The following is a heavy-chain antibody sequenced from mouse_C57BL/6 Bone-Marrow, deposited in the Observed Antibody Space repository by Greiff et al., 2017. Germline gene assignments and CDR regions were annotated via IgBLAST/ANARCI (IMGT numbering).Heavy chain of an antibody. CDR2: INPNNGGT. J-gene: IGHJ1*03. V-gene: IGHV1-18*01. CDR1: GYTFTDYN. D-gene: IGHD1-1*01. CDR3: ARKYYGSSPYWYFDV. Sequence: EVQLQQSGPELVKPGASVKIPCKASGYTFTDYNMDWVKQSHGKSLEWIGDINPNNGGTIYNQKFKGKATLHVDKSSSTAYLDLRSLTSEDTEVYYCARKYYGSSPYWYFDVWGTGTTVTVSS.